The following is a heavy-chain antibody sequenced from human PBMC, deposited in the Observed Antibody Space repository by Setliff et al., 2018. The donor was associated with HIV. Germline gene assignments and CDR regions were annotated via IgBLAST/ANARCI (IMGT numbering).Heavy chain of an antibody. CDR3: ARIRSWYDSSGYSDY. CDR1: GYTFTSYG. V-gene: IGHV1-18*01. CDR2: ISAHNGKT. J-gene: IGHJ4*02. D-gene: IGHD3-22*01. Sequence: ASVKVSCKASGYTFTSYGISWVRQAPGQGLEWMGWISAHNGKTNNAQKLPGRVTMTTDTSTSTAYMELRSLRSDDTAVYYCARIRSWYDSSGYSDYWGQGTLVTVSS.